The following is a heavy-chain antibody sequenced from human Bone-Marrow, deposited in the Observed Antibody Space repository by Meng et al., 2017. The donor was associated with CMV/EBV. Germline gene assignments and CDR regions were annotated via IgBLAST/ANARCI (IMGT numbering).Heavy chain of an antibody. V-gene: IGHV1-2*02. CDR2: INPKNGVT. Sequence: ASVKVSCKASGYTFTAYYMHWVRQAPGQGLEWMGWINPKNGVTNYAQKFQDRVTMTRDTSISTAYMEVSRLRSDDTAAYYCTSDGGWYFDYWGQGTLVTASS. CDR3: TSDGGWYFDY. J-gene: IGHJ4*02. CDR1: GYTFTAYY. D-gene: IGHD6-19*01.